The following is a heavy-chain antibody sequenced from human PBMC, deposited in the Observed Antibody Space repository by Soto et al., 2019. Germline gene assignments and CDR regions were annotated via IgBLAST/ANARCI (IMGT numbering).Heavy chain of an antibody. Sequence: QVQLQESGPGLVKPSGTLSLTCAVSGGSISSSNWWSWVRQPPGKGLEWIGEIYHSGSTNYNPSLKSRVTISVDKSKNQFSLKLSSVTAADTAVYYCARPLYYYDSSGYYYPRDHDAFDIWGQGTMVTVSS. J-gene: IGHJ3*02. V-gene: IGHV4-4*02. CDR1: GGSISSSNW. CDR2: IYHSGST. D-gene: IGHD3-22*01. CDR3: ARPLYYYDSSGYYYPRDHDAFDI.